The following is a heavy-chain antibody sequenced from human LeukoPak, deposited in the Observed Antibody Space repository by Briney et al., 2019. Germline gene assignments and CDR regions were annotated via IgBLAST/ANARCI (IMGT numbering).Heavy chain of an antibody. J-gene: IGHJ5*02. V-gene: IGHV4-34*01. CDR1: GGSFSGYY. D-gene: IGHD6-13*01. CDR2: INHSGST. Sequence: SETLSLTCAVYGGSFSGYYWSWIRQPPGKGLEWIGEINHSGSTNYNPSLKSRVTISVDTSKNQFSLKLSSVTAADTAVYYCARDDSSSWYGPENWFDPWGQGTLVTVSS. CDR3: ARDDSSSWYGPENWFDP.